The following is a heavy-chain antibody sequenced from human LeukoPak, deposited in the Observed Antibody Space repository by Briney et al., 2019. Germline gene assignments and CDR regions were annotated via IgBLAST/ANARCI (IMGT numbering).Heavy chain of an antibody. CDR3: ARGLGRAAMVTRGGVRFDY. D-gene: IGHD5-18*01. V-gene: IGHV1-18*01. Sequence: ASVKVSRKASGYTFTSYGISWVRQAPGQGLEWMGWISAYNGNTNYAQKLQGRVTMTTDTSTSTAYMELRSLRSDDTAVYYCARGLGRAAMVTRGGVRFDYWGQGTLVTVSS. CDR1: GYTFTSYG. CDR2: ISAYNGNT. J-gene: IGHJ4*02.